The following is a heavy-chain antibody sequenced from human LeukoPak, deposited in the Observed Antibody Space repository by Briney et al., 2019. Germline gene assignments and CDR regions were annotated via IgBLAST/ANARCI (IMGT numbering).Heavy chain of an antibody. V-gene: IGHV3-30*18. J-gene: IGHJ4*02. D-gene: IGHD3-10*01. Sequence: GGSLRLSCAGSGFTFSSYGMHWVRQAPGKGLEWVAVISYDGSNKYYADSVKGRFTISRDNSKNTLYLQMNSLRAEDTAVYYCANYGSGSTDYWGQGTLVTVSS. CDR2: ISYDGSNK. CDR1: GFTFSSYG. CDR3: ANYGSGSTDY.